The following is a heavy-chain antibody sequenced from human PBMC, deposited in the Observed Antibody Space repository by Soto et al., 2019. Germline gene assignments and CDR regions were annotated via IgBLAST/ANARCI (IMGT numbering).Heavy chain of an antibody. V-gene: IGHV4-59*01. CDR2: IYTRGST. Sequence: QVQLQESGPGLVKPSETLSLTCTVSGVSISSSYWSWIRQPPGKGLEWIGYIYTRGSTNYNPSLKSRVTISVDPSKKQVSLVLSSVTAADTAVYYCARDRAFCSGRSCYSTTDYYYSMAVWGKGTTVTVS. D-gene: IGHD2-15*01. CDR1: GVSISSSY. CDR3: ARDRAFCSGRSCYSTTDYYYSMAV. J-gene: IGHJ6*03.